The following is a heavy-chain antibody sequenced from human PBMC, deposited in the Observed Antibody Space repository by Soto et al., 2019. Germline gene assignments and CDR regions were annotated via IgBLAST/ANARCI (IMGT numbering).Heavy chain of an antibody. Sequence: EVQLVESGGGLIQPGGSLRLSCAASGFTFNTYSMNWVRQAPGKGLEWVSYISSSSSTIYYADSVKGRFTISRDDAKKSLYMQMNSLRAEDTAVYYCASDSDVWGKGTTVTVSS. J-gene: IGHJ6*04. CDR2: ISSSSSTI. CDR3: ASDSDV. CDR1: GFTFNTYS. V-gene: IGHV3-48*01.